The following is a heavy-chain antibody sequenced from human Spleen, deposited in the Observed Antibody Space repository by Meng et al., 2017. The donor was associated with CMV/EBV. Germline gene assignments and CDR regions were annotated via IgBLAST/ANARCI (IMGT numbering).Heavy chain of an antibody. V-gene: IGHV1-2*02. J-gene: IGHJ3*02. D-gene: IGHD3-10*01. Sequence: ASVKVSCKASGYTFTDYYIHWVRQAPGQRLEWMGWINPNSGGTNYAQKLQGRVTMTTDTSTSTAYMELRSLRSDDTAVYYCARDRFGGAGDAFDIWGQGTMVTVS. CDR3: ARDRFGGAGDAFDI. CDR2: INPNSGGT. CDR1: GYTFTDYY.